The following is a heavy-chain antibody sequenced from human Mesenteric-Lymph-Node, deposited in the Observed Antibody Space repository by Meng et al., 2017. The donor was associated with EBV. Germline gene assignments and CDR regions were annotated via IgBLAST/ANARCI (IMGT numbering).Heavy chain of an antibody. CDR2: VYFTGTT. CDR1: GGPINSNAYH. CDR3: AKDLFYYDSGGYYVDH. V-gene: IGHV4-39*07. Sequence: PLLWESGPGLVKPSETLSLTCRVSGGPINSNAYHWGWIRQPPGKGLEWIGSVYFTGTTYHNPSLKSRVTMSVDTSNNHFSLKLNSVTAADTAVYYCAKDLFYYDSGGYYVDHWGQGILVTVSS. D-gene: IGHD3-22*01. J-gene: IGHJ4*02.